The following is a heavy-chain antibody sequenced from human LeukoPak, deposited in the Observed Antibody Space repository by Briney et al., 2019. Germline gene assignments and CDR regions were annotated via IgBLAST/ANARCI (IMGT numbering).Heavy chain of an antibody. CDR3: ARDKGLYYFDY. Sequence: PSETLSLTCTVSGGSISSYYWSWIRQPPGKGLEWIGYIYYSGSTNYNPSLKSRVTISVDKSKNQFSLKLSSVTAADTAVYYCARDKGLYYFDYWGQGTLVTVSS. CDR1: GGSISSYY. J-gene: IGHJ4*02. CDR2: IYYSGST. V-gene: IGHV4-59*01.